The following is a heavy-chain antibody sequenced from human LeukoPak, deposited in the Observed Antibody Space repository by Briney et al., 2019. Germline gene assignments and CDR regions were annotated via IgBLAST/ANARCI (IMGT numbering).Heavy chain of an antibody. D-gene: IGHD3-10*01. Sequence: SETLSLTCTVSGDSISRYYWSWIRQPAGKGLGWIGRIYNGGIITYNPSLKSRVTMSIDTSNNQFSLRLRFVTAADTAVYYCARDSGTTGEVKFDPWGQGTLVTVSS. CDR1: GDSISRYY. CDR2: IYNGGII. CDR3: ARDSGTTGEVKFDP. J-gene: IGHJ5*02. V-gene: IGHV4-4*07.